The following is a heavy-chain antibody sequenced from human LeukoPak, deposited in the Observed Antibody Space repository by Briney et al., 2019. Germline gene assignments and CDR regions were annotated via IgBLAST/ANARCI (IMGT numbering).Heavy chain of an antibody. J-gene: IGHJ4*02. CDR2: IYNSGST. D-gene: IGHD6-13*01. CDR3: ARLPRRYSTTWFFDY. V-gene: IGHV4-38-2*01. CDR1: GNSISNTYY. Sequence: PSETLSLTCAVSGNSISNTYYWGWIRQPPGKELEWIGSIYNSGSTHYNPSLKSRVTISVDTSKNQFSLKLSSVTAADTAVYYCARLPRRYSTTWFFDYWGQGTLVTVSS.